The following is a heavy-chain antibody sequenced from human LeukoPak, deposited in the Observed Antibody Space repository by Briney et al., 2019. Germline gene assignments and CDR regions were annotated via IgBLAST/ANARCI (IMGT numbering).Heavy chain of an antibody. V-gene: IGHV3-21*01. CDR2: ISSSSNNL. CDR1: GFTFSSYA. CDR3: ARGIDAFDI. D-gene: IGHD6-13*01. J-gene: IGHJ3*02. Sequence: GGSLRLSCAASGFTFSSYAMSWVRQAPGKGLEWVSSISSSSNNLYYADSVRGRFTISRDNARNSLYLQMNSLKAEDTAVYYCARGIDAFDIWGQGTMVTVSS.